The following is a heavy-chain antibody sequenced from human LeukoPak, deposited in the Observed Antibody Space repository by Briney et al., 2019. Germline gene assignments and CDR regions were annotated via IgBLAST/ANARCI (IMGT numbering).Heavy chain of an antibody. J-gene: IGHJ6*02. V-gene: IGHV4-4*07. CDR3: ARDLDCSGGSCYSSYGMDV. CDR1: GGSISSYY. D-gene: IGHD2-15*01. Sequence: SETLSLTCTVSGGSISSYYWSWIRQPVGKGLEWIGRIYTSGSTNYNPSLKSRVTMSVDTSKNQFSLKLSSATAADTAVYYCARDLDCSGGSCYSSYGMDVWGQGTTVTVSS. CDR2: IYTSGST.